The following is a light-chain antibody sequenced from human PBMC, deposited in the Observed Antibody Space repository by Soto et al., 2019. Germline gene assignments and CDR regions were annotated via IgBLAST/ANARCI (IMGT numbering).Light chain of an antibody. J-gene: IGKJ1*01. CDR1: QSVSHNY. V-gene: IGKV3-20*01. CDR3: EQYGRWCR. Sequence: IVLTQCPATLSLSPGERARLSCVASQSVSHNYLAWYQQKPGQSPTLLIYGASSRATGIPDRFSGSGSGTDFILTISRLEPEDFAEYYCEQYGRWCRFGQGTLVDIK. CDR2: GAS.